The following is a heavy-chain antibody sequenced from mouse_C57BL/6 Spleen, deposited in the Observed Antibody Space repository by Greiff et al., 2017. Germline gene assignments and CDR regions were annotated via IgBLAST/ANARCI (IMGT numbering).Heavy chain of an antibody. Sequence: QVQLKESGAELVKPGASVKISCKASGYAFSSYWMNWVKQRPGKGLEWIGQIYPGDGDTNYNGKFKGKATLTADKSSSTAYMQLSSLTSEDSAVYFCARYITTVVAPNFDVWGTGTTVTVSS. CDR2: IYPGDGDT. J-gene: IGHJ1*03. CDR1: GYAFSSYW. V-gene: IGHV1-80*01. CDR3: ARYITTVVAPNFDV. D-gene: IGHD1-1*01.